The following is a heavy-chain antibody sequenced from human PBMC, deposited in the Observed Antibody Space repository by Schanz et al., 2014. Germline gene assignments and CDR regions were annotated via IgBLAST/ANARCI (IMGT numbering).Heavy chain of an antibody. J-gene: IGHJ3*01. D-gene: IGHD5-12*01. CDR3: ARDGGRDGYNLAFDV. CDR2: MYINSGST. CDR1: GFTVNTNY. Sequence: EVQLVESGGGLIQPGGSLRLSCAVSGFTVNTNYMSWVRQAPGKGLEWISSMYINSGSTQYADSVKGRSIISRDSSKNTLFLQMNSLRAEDTAVYFCARDGGRDGYNLAFDVWGQGTLVTVSS. V-gene: IGHV3-53*01.